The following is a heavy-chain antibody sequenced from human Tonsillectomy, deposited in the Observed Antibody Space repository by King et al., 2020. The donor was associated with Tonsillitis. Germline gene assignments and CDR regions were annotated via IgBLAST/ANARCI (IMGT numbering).Heavy chain of an antibody. CDR2: ISSSGRYI. D-gene: IGHD3-22*01. CDR3: AKDKGAGHYDTGRGAFDI. J-gene: IGHJ3*02. Sequence: VQLVESGGGLVKPGGSLRLSCATSGFSFSTYDINWVRQAPGKGLEWVSSISSSGRYIYYADSLKGRFNISRDNAKNSLYLQMNSLRVEDTAVYYCAKDKGAGHYDTGRGAFDIWGQGTMVTVSS. CDR1: GFSFSTYD. V-gene: IGHV3-21*01.